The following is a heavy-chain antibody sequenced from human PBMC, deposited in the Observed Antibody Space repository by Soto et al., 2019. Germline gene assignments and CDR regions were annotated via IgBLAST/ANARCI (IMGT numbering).Heavy chain of an antibody. D-gene: IGHD4-17*01. J-gene: IGHJ3*02. CDR2: IYYSGST. CDR1: GGSISSYY. CDR3: ARLHGDYVAAFDI. V-gene: IGHV4-59*08. Sequence: NPSETLSLTCTVSGGSISSYYWSWIRQPPGKGLEWIGYIYYSGSTNYSPSLKSRVTISVDTSKNQFSLKLSSVTAADTAMYYCARLHGDYVAAFDIWGQGTMVTVSS.